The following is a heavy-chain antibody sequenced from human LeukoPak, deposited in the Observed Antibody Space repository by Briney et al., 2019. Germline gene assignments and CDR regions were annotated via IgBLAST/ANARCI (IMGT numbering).Heavy chain of an antibody. Sequence: GGSLRLSCAASGFTFSSYSMNWVRQAPGKGLEWVSSISSSSSYIYYADSVKGRFTISRDNSKNTLYLQMNSLRAEDTAVYYCAKDHRGMRRYDRPVDAFDIWGQGTMVTVSS. CDR3: AKDHRGMRRYDRPVDAFDI. D-gene: IGHD3-22*01. CDR2: ISSSSSYI. J-gene: IGHJ3*02. V-gene: IGHV3-21*04. CDR1: GFTFSSYS.